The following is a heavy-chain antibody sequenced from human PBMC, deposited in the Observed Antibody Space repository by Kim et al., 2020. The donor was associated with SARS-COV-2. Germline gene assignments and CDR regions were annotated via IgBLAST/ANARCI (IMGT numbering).Heavy chain of an antibody. CDR2: GST. CDR3: ARVMKWFDP. D-gene: IGHD2-21*01. J-gene: IGHJ5*02. Sequence: GSTCSNPSLKSRVTISVDTSKNQFSLKLSSVTAADTAVYYCARVMKWFDPWGQGTLVTVSS. V-gene: IGHV4-39*07.